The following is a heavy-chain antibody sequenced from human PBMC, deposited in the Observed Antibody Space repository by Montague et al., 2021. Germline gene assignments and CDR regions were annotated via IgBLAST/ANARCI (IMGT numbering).Heavy chain of an antibody. D-gene: IGHD3-16*01. J-gene: IGHJ4*02. Sequence: TLSLTCTVSGGSINSGGYYWTWIRQHPGKGLEWIGYIYYSGTTYYNPSLKSRVTISVDTSKNQFSLKLSSVTAADTAVYYCARDQGGYFVYWGQGTLVTVSS. CDR1: GGSINSGGYY. CDR3: ARDQGGYFVY. V-gene: IGHV4-31*03. CDR2: IYYSGTT.